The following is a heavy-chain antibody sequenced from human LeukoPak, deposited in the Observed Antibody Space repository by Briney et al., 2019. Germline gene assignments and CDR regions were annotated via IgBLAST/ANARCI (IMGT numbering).Heavy chain of an antibody. Sequence: PGGSLRLSCAASGFTFSSYSMNWVRQAPGKGLEWVSYISSSSSTIYYADSVKGRFTISRDNAKNSLYLQMNSLRDEDTAVYYCARDRPLYDYVWGGPYIIFDYWGQGTLVTVSS. J-gene: IGHJ4*02. CDR3: ARDRPLYDYVWGGPYIIFDY. CDR1: GFTFSSYS. CDR2: ISSSSSTI. V-gene: IGHV3-48*02. D-gene: IGHD3-16*01.